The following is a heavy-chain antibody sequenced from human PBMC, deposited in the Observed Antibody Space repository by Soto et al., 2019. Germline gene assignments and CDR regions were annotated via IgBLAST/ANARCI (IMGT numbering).Heavy chain of an antibody. J-gene: IGHJ4*02. CDR2: ISSSSSYI. CDR3: ARGSSSYYFDY. V-gene: IGHV3-21*01. CDR1: VFTFSSYS. Sequence: GGSLRLSGAASVFTFSSYSMNWVRQAPGKGLEWVSSISSSSSYIYYADSVKGRFTISRDNAKNSLYLQMNSLRAEDTAVYYCARGSSSYYFDYWGQGTLVTVSS. D-gene: IGHD6-6*01.